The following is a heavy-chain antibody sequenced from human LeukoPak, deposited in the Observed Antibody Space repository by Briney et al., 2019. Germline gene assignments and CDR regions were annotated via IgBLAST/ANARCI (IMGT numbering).Heavy chain of an antibody. Sequence: ASVKVSCKASGYTFTGYYMHWVRQAPGQRLEWMGWINPNSGGTNYAQKFQGRVTMTRDTSISTAYMELSRLRSDDTAVHYCARDGWLFLRRYNWFDPWGQGTLVTVPS. CDR1: GYTFTGYY. D-gene: IGHD3-22*01. J-gene: IGHJ5*02. CDR3: ARDGWLFLRRYNWFDP. CDR2: INPNSGGT. V-gene: IGHV1-2*02.